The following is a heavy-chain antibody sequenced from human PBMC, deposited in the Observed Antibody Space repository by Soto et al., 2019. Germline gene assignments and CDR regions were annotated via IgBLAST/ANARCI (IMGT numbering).Heavy chain of an antibody. Sequence: QVQLVESGGGVVQPGRSLRLSCAASGFTFSSYAMHWVRQAPGKGLEWVAVISYDGSNKYYADSVKGRFTISRDNSKNTLYLQMNSLRAEDTAVYYCARERRIAAAGSKYYYGMDVWGQGTTVTVSS. CDR1: GFTFSSYA. CDR2: ISYDGSNK. V-gene: IGHV3-30-3*01. D-gene: IGHD6-13*01. J-gene: IGHJ6*02. CDR3: ARERRIAAAGSKYYYGMDV.